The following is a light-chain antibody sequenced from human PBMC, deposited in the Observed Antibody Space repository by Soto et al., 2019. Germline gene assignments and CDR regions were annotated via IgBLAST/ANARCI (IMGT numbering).Light chain of an antibody. CDR2: EVT. CDR1: SSDLGAYNY. Sequence: QSVLTQPGSVSGSPGQSITISCTGTSSDLGAYNYVSWYQQHPGKAPKLMIYEVTNRPSGVSSRFSGSKSGNTASLTISGLQAEDEADYYCISYTGSGTSYVFGSGTKVTV. V-gene: IGLV2-14*01. CDR3: ISYTGSGTSYV. J-gene: IGLJ1*01.